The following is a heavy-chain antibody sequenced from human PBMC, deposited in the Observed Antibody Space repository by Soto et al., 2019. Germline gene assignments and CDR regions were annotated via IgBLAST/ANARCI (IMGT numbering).Heavy chain of an antibody. V-gene: IGHV1-69*04. Sequence: ASVKVSCKASGGTFSSYTISWVRQAPGQGLEWMGRIIPILGIANYAQKFQGRVTITADKSTSTAYMELSSLRSEDTAVYYCARDQKSLTSSYYYYYMDVWGKGTTVTVSS. CDR2: IIPILGIA. CDR1: GGTFSSYT. CDR3: ARDQKSLTSSYYYYYMDV. J-gene: IGHJ6*03.